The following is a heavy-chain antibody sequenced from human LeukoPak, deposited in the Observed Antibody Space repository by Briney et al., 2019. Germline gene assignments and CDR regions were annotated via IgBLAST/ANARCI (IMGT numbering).Heavy chain of an antibody. D-gene: IGHD6-19*01. V-gene: IGHV3-74*03. CDR3: ATSMAGFNWFDP. Sequence: GGSLRLSCAASGFTFSRYWMHWARQAPGKGLVWVSRISNDGSITTYADSVKGRFTISRDNAKNTLYLQMSSLRAEDTAVYYCATSMAGFNWFDPWGQGTLVTVSS. J-gene: IGHJ5*02. CDR1: GFTFSRYW. CDR2: ISNDGSIT.